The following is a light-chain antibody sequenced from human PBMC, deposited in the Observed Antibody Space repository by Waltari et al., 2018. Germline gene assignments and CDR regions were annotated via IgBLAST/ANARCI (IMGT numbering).Light chain of an antibody. CDR2: DVN. Sequence: QSALTQTATVSGSPGQSITISCTGSSSDVGKYNLVSWYRQHPGEAPKLIIYDVNKRRLGVSNRFSGSKSGNTASLTISGLQAADEADYYCCSYAGSSVSVFGGGTKVTVL. CDR3: CSYAGSSVSV. J-gene: IGLJ3*02. V-gene: IGLV2-23*02. CDR1: SSDVGKYNL.